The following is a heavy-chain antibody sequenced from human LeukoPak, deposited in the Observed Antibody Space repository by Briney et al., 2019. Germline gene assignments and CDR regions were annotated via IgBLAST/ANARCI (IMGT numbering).Heavy chain of an antibody. V-gene: IGHV1-24*01. Sequence: GASVKVSFKVSGYTLTELSMHWVRQAPGKGLEWMGGFDPEDGETIYAQKFQGRVTMTEDTSTDTAYMELSSLRSEDTAVYYCATSSGSNLCFDYWGQGTLITVSS. CDR3: ATSSGSNLCFDY. CDR2: FDPEDGET. CDR1: GYTLTELS. D-gene: IGHD3-10*01. J-gene: IGHJ4*02.